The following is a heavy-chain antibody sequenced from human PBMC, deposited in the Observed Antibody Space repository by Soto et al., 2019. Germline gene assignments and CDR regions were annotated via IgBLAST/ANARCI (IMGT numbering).Heavy chain of an antibody. J-gene: IGHJ4*02. Sequence: GESLSLSCAASGFTFSSYSMHWVRQAPGKGLEWVSYISPSSSSIYYADSVKGRFTISRDNAKNSLYLQMKSLRAEDTAVYYCARGRYGPAATDFDYWGQGTLVTVSS. D-gene: IGHD2-2*01. CDR1: GFTFSSYS. V-gene: IGHV3-48*01. CDR3: ARGRYGPAATDFDY. CDR2: ISPSSSSI.